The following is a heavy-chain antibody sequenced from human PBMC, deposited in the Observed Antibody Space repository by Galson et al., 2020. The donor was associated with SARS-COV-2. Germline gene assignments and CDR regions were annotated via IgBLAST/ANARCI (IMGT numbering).Heavy chain of an antibody. Sequence: TGGSLRLSCAASGFNFSSFTMNWVRQAPGKGLEWVSSVSSTANYTHYADSVRGRVTISRDNADHSLFLQMTSLRDEDTATYYCARGAGYFKNGGFDYWGRGTRVTVSS. J-gene: IGHJ4*02. CDR2: VSSTANYT. V-gene: IGHV3-21*01. CDR3: ARGAGYFKNGGFDY. D-gene: IGHD3-16*01. CDR1: GFNFSSFT.